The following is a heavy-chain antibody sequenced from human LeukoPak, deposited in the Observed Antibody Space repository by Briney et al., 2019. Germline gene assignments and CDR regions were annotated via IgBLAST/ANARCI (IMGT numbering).Heavy chain of an antibody. J-gene: IGHJ4*02. Sequence: ASVKVSCKASGYTFTSYGISWVRQAPGQGLEWMGGINPNSGGTKYAQKFQGRVTMTRDTSITTVYLEMSSLRSDDAALYYCARGNYLDYWGQGTPVTVSS. CDR2: INPNSGGT. V-gene: IGHV1-2*02. CDR3: ARGNYLDY. CDR1: GYTFTSYG.